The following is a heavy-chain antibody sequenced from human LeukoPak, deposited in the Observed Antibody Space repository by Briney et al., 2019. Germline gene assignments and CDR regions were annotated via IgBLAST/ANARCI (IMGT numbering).Heavy chain of an antibody. Sequence: PSETLSLTCAVYGGSFSGYYWSWIRQPPGKGLEWIGEINHSGSTNYNPSLKSRVTISVDTSKNQFSLKLSSVTAADTAVYYCATSTSNYYYYYMDVWGKGTTVTVSS. V-gene: IGHV4-34*01. CDR3: ATSTSNYYYYYMDV. CDR1: GGSFSGYY. J-gene: IGHJ6*03. D-gene: IGHD2-2*01. CDR2: INHSGST.